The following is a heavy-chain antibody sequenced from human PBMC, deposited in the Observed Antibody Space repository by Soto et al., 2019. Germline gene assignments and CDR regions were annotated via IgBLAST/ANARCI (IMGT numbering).Heavy chain of an antibody. Sequence: PGGSLRLSCAASGFTFSDYYMSWIRQAPGKGLEWVSYISSSGSTIYYADSVKGRFTISRDNAKNSLYLQMNSLRAEDTAVYYCARDPNCSGGSCYSGGADYWGQGTLVTVSS. CDR1: GFTFSDYY. V-gene: IGHV3-11*01. CDR2: ISSSGSTI. J-gene: IGHJ4*02. CDR3: ARDPNCSGGSCYSGGADY. D-gene: IGHD2-15*01.